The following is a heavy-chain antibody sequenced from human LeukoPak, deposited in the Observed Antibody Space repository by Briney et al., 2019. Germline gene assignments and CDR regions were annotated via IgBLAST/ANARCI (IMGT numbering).Heavy chain of an antibody. Sequence: SVKVSCKASGGTFGGYTISWVRQAPGQGLEWMGGIIPMLRSSTYAQRFQGRLTITTDETTTTVHMELRSLGSEDTAVYFCTRELSAAAPYYMDVWGKGTTVAVSS. V-gene: IGHV1-69*16. CDR1: GGTFGGYT. J-gene: IGHJ6*03. CDR2: IIPMLRSS. CDR3: TRELSAAAPYYMDV. D-gene: IGHD6-25*01.